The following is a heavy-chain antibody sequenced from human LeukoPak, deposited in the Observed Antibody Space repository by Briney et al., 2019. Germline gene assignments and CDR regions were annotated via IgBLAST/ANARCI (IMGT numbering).Heavy chain of an antibody. D-gene: IGHD6-13*01. V-gene: IGHV4-59*08. CDR1: GGFTSRYY. CDR2: INQSGST. J-gene: IGHJ4*02. Sequence: SETLSLTCTVSGGFTSRYYWSWIRQPPGKRLEWLGYINQSGSTTYNPSLKSRLTMSVDTSKNQISLNLISLTAADTAVYYCARLPGIAAVWGQGTLVTVSS. CDR3: ARLPGIAAV.